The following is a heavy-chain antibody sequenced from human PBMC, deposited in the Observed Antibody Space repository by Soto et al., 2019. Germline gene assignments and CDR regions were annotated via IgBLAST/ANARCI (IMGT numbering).Heavy chain of an antibody. D-gene: IGHD2-2*01. Sequence: HPVGSLRLSCAASGFTFSSYWMHWVRQAPGKGLVWVSRINSDGSSTSYADSVKGRFTISRDNAKNTLYLQMNSLRAEDTAVYYCARDLGYCSSTSCPEGSWFDPWGQGTLVTVSS. CDR2: INSDGSST. CDR1: GFTFSSYW. V-gene: IGHV3-74*01. J-gene: IGHJ5*02. CDR3: ARDLGYCSSTSCPEGSWFDP.